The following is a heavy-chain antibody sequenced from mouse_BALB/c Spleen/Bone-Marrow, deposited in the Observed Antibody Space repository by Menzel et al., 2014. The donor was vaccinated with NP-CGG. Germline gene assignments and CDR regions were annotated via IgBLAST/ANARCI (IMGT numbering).Heavy chain of an antibody. CDR3: ARKGAMITHYYAMDY. CDR1: GFTFSSFG. J-gene: IGHJ4*01. Sequence: EVQVVESGGGLMQPGGSRKLSCAASGFTFSSFGMHWVCQAPEKGLEWVAYISNGSSPIYYADTVKGRFTISRDNPKNTLFLQMTSLRSEDTAMYYCARKGAMITHYYAMDYWGQGTSVTVSS. CDR2: ISNGSSPI. V-gene: IGHV5-17*02. D-gene: IGHD2-4*01.